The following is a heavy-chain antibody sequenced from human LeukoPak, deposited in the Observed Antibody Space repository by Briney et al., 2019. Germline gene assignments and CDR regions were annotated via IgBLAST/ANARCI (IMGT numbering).Heavy chain of an antibody. V-gene: IGHV3-48*01. CDR3: VKDNPLDY. CDR1: GFTFSSYS. J-gene: IGHJ4*02. CDR2: ISSSSSTI. Sequence: GGSLRLSCAASGFTFSSYSMNWVRQAPGKGLEWVSYISSSSSTIYYADSVKGRFTISRDNAKNSLYLQMNSLRPEDTAVYYCVKDNPLDYWGQGTLVTVSS. D-gene: IGHD1-14*01.